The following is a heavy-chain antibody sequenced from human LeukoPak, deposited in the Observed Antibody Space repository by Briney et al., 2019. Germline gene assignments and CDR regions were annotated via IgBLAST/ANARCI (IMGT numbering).Heavy chain of an antibody. V-gene: IGHV3-48*02. Sequence: GRSLRLSCAASGFTLSNYGMHWVRQAPGKGLEWVSYISHTSDAIYYPDSVKGRFTISRDNAKNSLYLQMNSLRDEDTAVYYCARASPSGYDYWGQGTLVTVSS. CDR1: GFTLSNYG. CDR2: ISHTSDAI. CDR3: ARASPSGYDY. D-gene: IGHD3-22*01. J-gene: IGHJ4*02.